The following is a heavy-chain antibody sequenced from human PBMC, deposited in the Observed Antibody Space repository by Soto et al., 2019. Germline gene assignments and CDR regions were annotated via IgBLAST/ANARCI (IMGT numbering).Heavy chain of an antibody. CDR2: IHPSGST. Sequence: QAQLQQWGAGVLKPSETLSLTCAVYGESCSGYYCSWTRQPPGKGLEWIGEIHPSGSTYFNPSLQPRVTMSPDTSNNQFSLKLSSVTAADTAIYYCARGGDASTVGRTWGQGTLVTVSS. CDR1: GESCSGYY. V-gene: IGHV4-34*02. CDR3: ARGGDASTVGRT. D-gene: IGHD1-26*01. J-gene: IGHJ5*02.